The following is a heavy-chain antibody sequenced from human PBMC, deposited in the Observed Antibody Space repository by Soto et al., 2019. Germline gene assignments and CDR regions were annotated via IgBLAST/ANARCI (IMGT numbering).Heavy chain of an antibody. CDR1: GGSFSGYY. D-gene: IGHD6-19*01. CDR3: ARGWGKAVAGPYYFDY. V-gene: IGHV4-34*01. CDR2: INHSGST. Sequence: QVQLQQWGAGLLKPSETLSLTCAVYGGSFSGYYWSWIRQPPGKGLEWIGEINHSGSTNYNPSLKSRVTISVDTSKNQFSLKLSSVTAADTAVYYCARGWGKAVAGPYYFDYWGQGTLVTVSS. J-gene: IGHJ4*02.